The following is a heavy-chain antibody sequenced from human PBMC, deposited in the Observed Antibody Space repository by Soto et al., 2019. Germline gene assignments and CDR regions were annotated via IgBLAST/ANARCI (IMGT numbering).Heavy chain of an antibody. D-gene: IGHD3-3*01. CDR3: TTDSTLYYDFWSGYFGEGNYYGMDV. Sequence: PGGSLRLSCAASGFPFSNAWMNWVRQAPGKGLEWVGRIKSKTDGGTTDYAAPVKGRFTISRDDSKNTLYLQMNSLKTEDTAVYYCTTDSTLYYDFWSGYFGEGNYYGMDVWGQGTTVTVSS. J-gene: IGHJ6*02. V-gene: IGHV3-15*07. CDR1: GFPFSNAW. CDR2: IKSKTDGGTT.